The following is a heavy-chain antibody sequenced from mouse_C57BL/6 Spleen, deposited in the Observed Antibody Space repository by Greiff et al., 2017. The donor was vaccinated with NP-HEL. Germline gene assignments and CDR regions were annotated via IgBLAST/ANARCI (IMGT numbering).Heavy chain of an antibody. D-gene: IGHD2-5*01. J-gene: IGHJ4*01. Sequence: QVQLKESGAELVKPGASVKISWMNWVKQRPGKGLEWIGQIYPGDGDTNYNGKFKGKATLTADKSSSTAYMQLSSLTSEDSAVYFCARTPLRSNYYAMDYWGQGTSVTVSS. CDR2: IYPGDGDT. V-gene: IGHV1-80*01. CDR3: ARTPLRSNYYAMDY.